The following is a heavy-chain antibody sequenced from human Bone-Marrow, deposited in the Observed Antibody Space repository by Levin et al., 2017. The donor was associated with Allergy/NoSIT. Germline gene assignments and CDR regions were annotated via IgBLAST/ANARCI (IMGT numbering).Heavy chain of an antibody. J-gene: IGHJ4*02. D-gene: IGHD2-15*01. CDR2: IYYSGST. CDR3: ARCTGGTCYTGLDH. CDR1: GGSISTGDDY. Sequence: LRLSCTVSGGSISTGDDYCTWIRQPPGKGLQWIGYIYYSGSTYYNPSLKSRVTISVDTSKNQFSLKLSSLTAADTAVYYCARCTGGTCYTGLDHRGQGTLVTVSS. V-gene: IGHV4-30-4*08.